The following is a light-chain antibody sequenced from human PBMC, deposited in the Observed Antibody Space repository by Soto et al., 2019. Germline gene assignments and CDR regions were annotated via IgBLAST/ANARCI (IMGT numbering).Light chain of an antibody. J-gene: IGLJ2*01. Sequence: QLVLTQPPSASGTPGQRVTISCSGSSSNIGSNTVNWYQQLPGTAPKLLIYSNNQRRSGVPDRFSGSKSGTSASLAISGLQSEDEADYYCAAWDDSLNGHVVFGGGTKVTVL. CDR2: SNN. CDR3: AAWDDSLNGHVV. V-gene: IGLV1-44*01. CDR1: SSNIGSNT.